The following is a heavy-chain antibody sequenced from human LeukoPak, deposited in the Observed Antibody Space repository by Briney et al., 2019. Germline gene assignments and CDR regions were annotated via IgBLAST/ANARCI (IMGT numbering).Heavy chain of an antibody. CDR2: ISGSGGST. D-gene: IGHD2-2*01. Sequence: GGSLRLSCAASGFTFSSYAMSWVRQAPGKGLEWVSAISGSGGSTYYADSVKGRFTISRDNSKNTLYLQMNSLRAEDTAVYYCAKKGAWDVVVPAASGGGDYYWGQGALVTVSS. J-gene: IGHJ4*02. V-gene: IGHV3-23*01. CDR1: GFTFSSYA. CDR3: AKKGAWDVVVPAASGGGDYY.